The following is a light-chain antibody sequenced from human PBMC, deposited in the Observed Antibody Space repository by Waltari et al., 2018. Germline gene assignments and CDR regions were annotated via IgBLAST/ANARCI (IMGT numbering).Light chain of an antibody. V-gene: IGLV2-23*02. J-gene: IGLJ2*01. CDR3: SSYAGGSTYVV. CDR1: SGDVGSYKL. Sequence: QSALTQPASVSGSPGQSITISCTGTSGDVGSYKLVSWYQHHPGKAPKLLIYEVTKRPSGVSNRFAGSKSGNTASLTISGLQAEDEADYFCSSYAGGSTYVVFGGGTKLTVL. CDR2: EVT.